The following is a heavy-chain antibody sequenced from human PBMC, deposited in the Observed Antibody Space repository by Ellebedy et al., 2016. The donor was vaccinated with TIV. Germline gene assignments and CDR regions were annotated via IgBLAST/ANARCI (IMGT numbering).Heavy chain of an antibody. CDR1: GFTFGDYA. D-gene: IGHD2-8*02. Sequence: GGSLRLXXAASGFTFGDYAMHWVRQGPGKGLEWVAGLNWNSENIGYADSVKGRFTISRDNADNSLYLQLNNLRPEDSALYYCAKGGLVVSSTRFDYWGPGTLVSVSS. CDR2: LNWNSENI. J-gene: IGHJ4*02. V-gene: IGHV3-9*01. CDR3: AKGGLVVSSTRFDY.